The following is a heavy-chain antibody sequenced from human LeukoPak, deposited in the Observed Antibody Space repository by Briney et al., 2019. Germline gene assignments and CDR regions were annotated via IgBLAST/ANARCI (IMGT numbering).Heavy chain of an antibody. CDR3: ARTTEGYCRGRSCYSYYYYMDV. CDR1: GGSISSYY. Sequence: PSETLSLTCTVSGGSISSYYWSWIRQPPGKGLEWIGYIYYSGSTNYNPSLKSRVTISVDTSKNQFSLKLSSVTAADTVVYYCARTTEGYCRGRSCYSYYYYMDVWGKGTTVTVSS. J-gene: IGHJ6*03. D-gene: IGHD2-15*01. V-gene: IGHV4-59*01. CDR2: IYYSGST.